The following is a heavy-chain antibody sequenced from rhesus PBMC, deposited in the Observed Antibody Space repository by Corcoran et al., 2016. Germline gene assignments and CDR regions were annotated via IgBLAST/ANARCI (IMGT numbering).Heavy chain of an antibody. J-gene: IGHJ4*01. V-gene: IGHV4S11*01. Sequence: QVQLQESGPGLVKPLETLSLPCAVSGGSISSNYWSWIRQPAGKGLGWIGCIYVSPTCTNYRPSRKTRVTLSVDTSKTQFSRKLSAVTAAVTAVYYCARGTTITPFGYWGQGVLVTVSS. D-gene: IGHD3-40*01. CDR2: IYVSPTCT. CDR3: ARGTTITPFGY. CDR1: GGSISSNY.